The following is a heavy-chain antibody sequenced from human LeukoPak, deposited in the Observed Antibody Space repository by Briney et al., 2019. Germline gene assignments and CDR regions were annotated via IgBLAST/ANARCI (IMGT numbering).Heavy chain of an antibody. V-gene: IGHV1-2*02. CDR3: AKYGVVLPPGSHIPHWFDF. CDR2: INPNSGGT. J-gene: IGHJ5*01. Sequence: ASVKVSCKASGYTFTGYYMHWVRQAPGQGLEWMGWINPNSGGTNYAQKFQGRVTMTRDTSISTAYMELSRLRSDDTAVYYCAKYGVVLPPGSHIPHWFDFWGQGSLVTVSS. D-gene: IGHD2-8*01. CDR1: GYTFTGYY.